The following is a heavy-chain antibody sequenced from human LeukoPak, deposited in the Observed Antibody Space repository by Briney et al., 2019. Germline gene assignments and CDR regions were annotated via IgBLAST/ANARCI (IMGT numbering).Heavy chain of an antibody. D-gene: IGHD4-17*01. CDR2: INLDGSQK. Sequence: PGGSLRLSCAASGFTVFNYWMSWVRQAPGKGLEWVANINLDGSQKYYVDSLKGRFTISRDNAKNSLYLQMNSLRAEDTAVYYCAKDHGDYKYYYYYYMDVWGKGTTVTVSS. V-gene: IGHV3-7*01. CDR1: GFTVFNYW. CDR3: AKDHGDYKYYYYYYMDV. J-gene: IGHJ6*03.